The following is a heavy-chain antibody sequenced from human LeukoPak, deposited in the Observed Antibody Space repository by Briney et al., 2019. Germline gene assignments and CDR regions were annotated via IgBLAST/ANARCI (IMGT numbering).Heavy chain of an antibody. CDR3: ATRKWELPRFDY. CDR2: IIPIFGTA. J-gene: IGHJ4*02. Sequence: GASVKVSCKASGGTFSSYAISWVRQAPGQGLEWMGGIIPIFGTANYAQKFQGRVTITADKSTSTAYMELSSLRSEDTAVYYCATRKWELPRFDYWGQGTLVTVPS. D-gene: IGHD1-26*01. CDR1: GGTFSSYA. V-gene: IGHV1-69*06.